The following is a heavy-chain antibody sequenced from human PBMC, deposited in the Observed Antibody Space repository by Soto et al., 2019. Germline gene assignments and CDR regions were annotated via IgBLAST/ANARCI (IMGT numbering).Heavy chain of an antibody. J-gene: IGHJ4*02. V-gene: IGHV4-34*01. CDR2: INDSGNT. CDR3: QGGDF. D-gene: IGHD3-16*01. Sequence: SETLSLTCAVSGGSFRCYFWSWIRQSPAKGLEWIGEINDSGNTYYNPSFKSRLTISVDTSTSQISLRLTSVTAADSAVYCCQGGDFWGQGTRVTVSS. CDR1: GGSFRCYF.